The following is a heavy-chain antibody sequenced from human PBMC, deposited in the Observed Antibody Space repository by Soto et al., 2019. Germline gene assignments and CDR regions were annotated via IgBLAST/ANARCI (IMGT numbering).Heavy chain of an antibody. CDR3: TTEDYPRGNWFEP. CDR2: IKSKTDGGTT. J-gene: IGHJ5*02. CDR1: GFTFSNAW. V-gene: IGHV3-15*01. D-gene: IGHD3-16*01. Sequence: GSLRLSCAASGFTFSNAWMSWVRQAPGKGLEWVGRIKSKTDGGTTDYAAPVKGRFTISRDDSKNTLYLQMNSLKTEDTAVYYCTTEDYPRGNWFEPWGQGTLVTVSS.